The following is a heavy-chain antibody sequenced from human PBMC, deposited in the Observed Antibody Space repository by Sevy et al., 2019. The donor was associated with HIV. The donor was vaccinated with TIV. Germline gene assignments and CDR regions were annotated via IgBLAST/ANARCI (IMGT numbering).Heavy chain of an antibody. D-gene: IGHD3-22*01. J-gene: IGHJ6*02. CDR1: GFTFSSYG. CDR3: AKDLYDSSGYHDFYYYYGMDV. CDR2: ISYDGSNK. Sequence: GGSLRLSCAASGFTFSSYGMHWVRQAPGKGLEWVAVISYDGSNKYYADSVKGRFTISRDNSKNTLYLQMNSLRAEDTALYYCAKDLYDSSGYHDFYYYYGMDVWGQGTTVTVSS. V-gene: IGHV3-30*18.